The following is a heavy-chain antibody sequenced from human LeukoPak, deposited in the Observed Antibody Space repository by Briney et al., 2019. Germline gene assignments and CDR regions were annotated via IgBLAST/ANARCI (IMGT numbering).Heavy chain of an antibody. V-gene: IGHV4-34*01. J-gene: IGHJ4*02. Sequence: SETLSLTCAVYGGSFSGYYWSWIRQPPGKGREWIGEINHSGSTNYNPSLNSRVTISVDTSKNQFSLKLSSVTAADTAVYYCATITIFGVVPVDWGQGTLVTVSS. CDR3: ATITIFGVVPVD. CDR1: GGSFSGYY. D-gene: IGHD3-3*01. CDR2: INHSGST.